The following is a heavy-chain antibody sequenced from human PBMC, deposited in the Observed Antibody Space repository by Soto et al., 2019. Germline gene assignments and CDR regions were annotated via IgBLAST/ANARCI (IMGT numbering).Heavy chain of an antibody. CDR1: GFTFSNYW. Sequence: EVQLVESGGGLVQPGGSLRLSCAASGFTFSNYWMSWVRQAPGQGLEWVAKINQGGSEKWSADSVKGRFTISRDNAKNSLYLQLTSLGAEDTAVYYCVKDDGDYSFDYWGQGTLVTVSS. V-gene: IGHV3-7*03. J-gene: IGHJ4*02. CDR2: INQGGSEK. D-gene: IGHD4-17*01. CDR3: VKDDGDYSFDY.